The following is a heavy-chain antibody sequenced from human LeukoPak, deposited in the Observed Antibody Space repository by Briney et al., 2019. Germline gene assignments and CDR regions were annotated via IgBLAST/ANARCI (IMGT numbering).Heavy chain of an antibody. CDR2: ISHFGGT. V-gene: IGHV4-30-2*06. CDR1: GGSINSADYS. J-gene: IGHJ4*02. Sequence: SETLSLTCTVSGGSINSADYSWSWIRKSAGKGLEWIGYISHFGGTHDNPSFSSRVAMSIDRSKNQFSLSLSSVTAADTAVYYCARGARYYYDTSGYFDFWGRGILVTVSS. D-gene: IGHD3-22*01. CDR3: ARGARYYYDTSGYFDF.